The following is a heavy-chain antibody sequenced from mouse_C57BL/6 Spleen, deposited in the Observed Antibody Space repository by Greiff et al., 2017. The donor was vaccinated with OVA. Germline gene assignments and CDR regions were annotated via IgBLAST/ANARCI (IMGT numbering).Heavy chain of an antibody. V-gene: IGHV1-69*01. D-gene: IGHD1-1*01. CDR2: IDPSDSYT. CDR1: GYTFTSYW. Sequence: VQLQQSGAELVMPGASVKLSCKASGYTFTSYWMHWVKQRPGQGLEWIGEIDPSDSYTNYNQKFKGKSTLTVDKSSSTAYMQLSSLTSEDSAVYYCARASTTVVGAMDYWGQGTSVTVSS. CDR3: ARASTTVVGAMDY. J-gene: IGHJ4*01.